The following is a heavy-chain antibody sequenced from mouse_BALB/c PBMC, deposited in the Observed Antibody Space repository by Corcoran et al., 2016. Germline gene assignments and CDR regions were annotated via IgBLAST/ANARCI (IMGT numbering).Heavy chain of an antibody. V-gene: IGHV8-12*01. CDR2: IWWDDEK. CDR1: WFSLSTSGMG. J-gene: IGHJ4*01. CDR3: ARRNGNYDYAMDY. D-gene: IGHD2-1*01. Sequence: QVTLKESGPGLLKPSQTLSLTCSFSWFSLSTSGMGVGWIRLPSGKGLEWLAHIWWDDEKHYNPSLKSHLIISKDISRNQVFLKITSVDTADPATCYCARRNGNYDYAMDYWGQGTSVTVSS.